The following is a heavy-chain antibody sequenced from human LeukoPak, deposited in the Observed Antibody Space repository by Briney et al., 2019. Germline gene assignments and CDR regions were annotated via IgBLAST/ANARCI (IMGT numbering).Heavy chain of an antibody. J-gene: IGHJ3*02. Sequence: ASVKVSCKASGYTFSGYYIHWVRQAPGQGLEWMGWINPNSGGTNYAQKFQDRVTMTRDTSVSTAYMELRSLRSDDTAVYYCAREGIMITFGAMKGAFDIWGQGTMVTVSS. CDR1: GYTFSGYY. D-gene: IGHD3-16*01. V-gene: IGHV1-2*02. CDR3: AREGIMITFGAMKGAFDI. CDR2: INPNSGGT.